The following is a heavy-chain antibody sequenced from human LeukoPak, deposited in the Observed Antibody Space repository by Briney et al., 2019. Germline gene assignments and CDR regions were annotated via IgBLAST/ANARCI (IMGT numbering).Heavy chain of an antibody. CDR1: GGSISSYY. CDR2: IYTSGST. J-gene: IGHJ6*02. D-gene: IGHD6-19*01. Sequence: SQTLSLTCTVSGGSISSYYWSWIRQPAGKGLEWIGRIYTSGSTNYNPSLKSRVTMSVDTSKNQFSLKLSSVTAADTAVYYCARWSGWHNNYYYYGMDVWGQGTTVTVSS. CDR3: ARWSGWHNNYYYYGMDV. V-gene: IGHV4-4*07.